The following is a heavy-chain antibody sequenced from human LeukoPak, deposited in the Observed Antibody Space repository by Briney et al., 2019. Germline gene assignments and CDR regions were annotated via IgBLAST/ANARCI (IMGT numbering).Heavy chain of an antibody. V-gene: IGHV5-51*01. D-gene: IGHD1-1*01. J-gene: IGHJ5*02. CDR1: GDTFNNDW. CDR3: ARQMGGTTSVNWFDP. Sequence: GESLKISCKGSGDTFNNDWIAWVRQMPGKGLEWMGIVYPDASKTKYNPSFQGQVTISADKSTTAYLQWSSLRASDTAIYCARQMGGTTSVNWFDPWGQGTLVTVSS. CDR2: VYPDASKT.